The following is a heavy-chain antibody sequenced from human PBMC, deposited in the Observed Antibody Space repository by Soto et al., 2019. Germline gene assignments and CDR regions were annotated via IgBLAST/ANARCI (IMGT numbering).Heavy chain of an antibody. Sequence: PGGSLRLSCAASGFTLSSYAMSWVRQAPGKGLEWVSAISGSGGSTYYADSVKGRFTISRDNSKNTPYLQMNSLRAEDTAVYYCAKSNFDHFDYWGQGTLVTVSS. V-gene: IGHV3-23*01. J-gene: IGHJ4*02. CDR2: ISGSGGST. CDR1: GFTLSSYA. CDR3: AKSNFDHFDY.